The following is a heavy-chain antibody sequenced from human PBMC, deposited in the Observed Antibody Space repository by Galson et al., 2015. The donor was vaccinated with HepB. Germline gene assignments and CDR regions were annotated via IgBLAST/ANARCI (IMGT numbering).Heavy chain of an antibody. J-gene: IGHJ4*02. CDR1: GFNFSNYG. D-gene: IGHD3-22*01. CDR2: ISSDGSHK. CDR3: AKDGMIVVPNTRSYFDY. V-gene: IGHV3-30*18. Sequence: SLRLSCAASGFNFSNYGLHWVRQAPGKGLEWVAVISSDGSHKFYADSVKGRFAISRDNSKNTLYVQMNSLRAEDTAVYYCAKDGMIVVPNTRSYFDYWGQGTLVTVSS.